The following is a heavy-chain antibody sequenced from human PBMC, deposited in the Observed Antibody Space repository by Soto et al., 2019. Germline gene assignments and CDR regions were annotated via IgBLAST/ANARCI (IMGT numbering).Heavy chain of an antibody. J-gene: IGHJ5*02. CDR1: GGTFSSYA. CDR3: ARAYYDILTGYYNWFDP. D-gene: IGHD3-9*01. V-gene: IGHV1-69*01. CDR2: VIPIFGTA. Sequence: SVKVSCKASGGTFSSYAISWVRQAPGQGLEWMGGVIPIFGTANYAQKFQGRVTITADESTSTAYMELSSLRSEDTAVYYCARAYYDILTGYYNWFDPWGQGTLVSVSA.